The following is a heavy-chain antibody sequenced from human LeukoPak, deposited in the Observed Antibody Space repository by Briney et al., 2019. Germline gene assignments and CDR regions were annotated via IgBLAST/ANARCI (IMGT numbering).Heavy chain of an antibody. CDR1: GFTFNNYN. CDR3: ARDRGGYEYYFDY. J-gene: IGHJ4*02. CDR2: ITSSGTYI. V-gene: IGHV3-21*01. Sequence: PGESLRLSCAASGFTFNNYNMNWVRQAPGKALEWVSSITSSGTYIFYADSVKGRFTISRDNAKNSLYLQMNSLGPEDTPVYFCARDRGGYEYYFDYWGQGTLVTVSS. D-gene: IGHD5-12*01.